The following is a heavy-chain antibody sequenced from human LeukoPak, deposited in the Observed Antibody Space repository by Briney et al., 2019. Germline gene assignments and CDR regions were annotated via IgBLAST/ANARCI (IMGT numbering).Heavy chain of an antibody. CDR3: ARQVPSRNWFDP. J-gene: IGHJ5*02. V-gene: IGHV4-59*08. D-gene: IGHD2-2*01. Sequence: SETLSLTCTVSGGSISSYYWSWIRQPPGKGLEWIGYIYYSGSTNYNPSLKSRVTISVDTSKNQFSLKLSSVTAADTAVYYCARQVPSRNWFDPWGQGTLVTVSS. CDR2: IYYSGST. CDR1: GGSISSYY.